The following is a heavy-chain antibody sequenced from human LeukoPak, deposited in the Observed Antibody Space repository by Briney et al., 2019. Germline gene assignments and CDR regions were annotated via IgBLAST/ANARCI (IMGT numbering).Heavy chain of an antibody. D-gene: IGHD3-22*01. CDR2: INTNTGNP. J-gene: IGHJ4*02. Sequence: ASVKVSCKASGYTFTSYAMHWVRQPPGQGLEWMRWINTNTGNPTYAQGFTGRFVFSLDTSVSTAYLQISSLKAEDTAVYYCARSLFYYYDSSGYSHFDYWGQGTLVTVSS. V-gene: IGHV7-4-1*02. CDR1: GYTFTSYA. CDR3: ARSLFYYYDSSGYSHFDY.